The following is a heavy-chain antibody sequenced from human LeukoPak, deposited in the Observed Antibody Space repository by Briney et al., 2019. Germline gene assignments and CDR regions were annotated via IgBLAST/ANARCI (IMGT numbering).Heavy chain of an antibody. Sequence: GGSLRLSCAASGFRFSNCWMSWVRQAPGKWLEWVANIKEDGSEKYYVDSVKGRFNISRDNAKNSLYLQMNSLRAEDTAVYYCAKIWYYDSSGYRHFDYWGQGTLVTVSS. CDR3: AKIWYYDSSGYRHFDY. CDR1: GFRFSNCW. D-gene: IGHD3-22*01. J-gene: IGHJ4*02. V-gene: IGHV3-7*01. CDR2: IKEDGSEK.